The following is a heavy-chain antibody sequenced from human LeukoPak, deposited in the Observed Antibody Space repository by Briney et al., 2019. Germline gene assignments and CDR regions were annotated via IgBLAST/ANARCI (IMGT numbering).Heavy chain of an antibody. CDR1: GYSFDMYW. Sequence: GESLKISCKGSGYSFDMYWIGWVRQMPGEGLEWMGIIYPGDSDTKYSPSFEGQVTISADKSISTAYLQWNSLKASDTAMYYCARRGSGVDYWGQGTLVTVSS. J-gene: IGHJ4*02. CDR2: IYPGDSDT. CDR3: ARRGSGVDY. V-gene: IGHV5-51*01. D-gene: IGHD3-10*01.